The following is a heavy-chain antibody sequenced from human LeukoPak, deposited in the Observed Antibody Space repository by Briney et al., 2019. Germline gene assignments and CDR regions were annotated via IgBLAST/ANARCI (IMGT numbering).Heavy chain of an antibody. D-gene: IGHD2-21*01. J-gene: IGHJ3*02. CDR1: GFTFSSYW. V-gene: IGHV3-7*03. CDR3: ARDCGILRIDCGDSLDI. CDR2: IKRDGSEK. Sequence: GGSLRLSCAASGFTFSSYWMSWVRQAPGKGLEWVANIKRDGSEKYYVDSVKGRFTISRDNARNSLHLQMNSLRAEDTAVYYCARDCGILRIDCGDSLDIWGQGTMVTVSS.